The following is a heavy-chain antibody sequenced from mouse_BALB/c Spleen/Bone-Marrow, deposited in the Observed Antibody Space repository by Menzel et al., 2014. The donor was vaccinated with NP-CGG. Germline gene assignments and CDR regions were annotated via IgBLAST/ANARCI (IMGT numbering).Heavy chain of an antibody. V-gene: IGHV14-3*02. Sequence: EVQLQQSGAELVKPGASVKLSCTASGFNIKDTYMHWVKQRPEQGLEWIGRIDPANGNTKYDPKFQGKATITADTSSNPAYLQLSSLTSEDTAVYSCAGWLRRYYAMDYWGQGTSVPVSS. CDR3: AGWLRRYYAMDY. CDR1: GFNIKDTY. J-gene: IGHJ4*01. D-gene: IGHD2-2*01. CDR2: IDPANGNT.